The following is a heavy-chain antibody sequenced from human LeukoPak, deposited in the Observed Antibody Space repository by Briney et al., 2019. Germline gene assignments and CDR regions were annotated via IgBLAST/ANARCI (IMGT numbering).Heavy chain of an antibody. V-gene: IGHV3-30*04. CDR3: ARDGEAMVYFDY. CDR1: GFTFSSYA. J-gene: IGHJ4*02. D-gene: IGHD5-18*01. Sequence: GGSLRLSCAASGFTFSSYAMHWVRQAPGKGLEWVAVISYDGSNKYYADSVKGRFTISRDNSKNTLYLQMNSLRAEDTAVYYCARDGEAMVYFDYWGQGTLATVSS. CDR2: ISYDGSNK.